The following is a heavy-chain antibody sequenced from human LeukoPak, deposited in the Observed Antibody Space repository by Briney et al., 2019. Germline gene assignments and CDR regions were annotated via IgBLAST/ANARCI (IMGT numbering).Heavy chain of an antibody. J-gene: IGHJ4*02. V-gene: IGHV1-2*06. CDR1: GYTFIGYY. CDR3: AREYCTSTSCQFYYFDY. Sequence: ASVKVSCTASGYTFIGYYMHWVRQAPGQGLEWMGRINPNSGGTNFAQKFRGRVTMTRDTSIATAYMELSRLSSDDTAVYYCAREYCTSTSCQFYYFDYWGQGTLVTVSS. CDR2: INPNSGGT. D-gene: IGHD2-2*01.